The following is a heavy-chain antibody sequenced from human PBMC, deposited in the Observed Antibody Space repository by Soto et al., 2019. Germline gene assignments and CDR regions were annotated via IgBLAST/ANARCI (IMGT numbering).Heavy chain of an antibody. CDR3: VSGYPWVGFDY. Sequence: TLSLPSTVSRGSMISFYWGRIRQPPGRGLEWMGXIYYDXSHKYNNSLNXXVTLSVDXXKNQVSLKMSSVTAADTAVYICVSGYPWVGFDYWGQRTLVTVSS. J-gene: IGHJ4*02. D-gene: IGHD5-18*01. V-gene: IGHV4-59*08. CDR1: RGSMISFY. CDR2: IYYDXSH.